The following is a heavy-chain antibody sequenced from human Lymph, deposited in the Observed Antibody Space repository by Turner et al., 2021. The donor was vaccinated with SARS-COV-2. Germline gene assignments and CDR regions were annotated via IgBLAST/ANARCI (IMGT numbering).Heavy chain of an antibody. Sequence: QVQLVQSGAEVKKTGASVKVSCKASGYTFTGYYMHWVRQAPGQVLECMGWINPNSGGTNYAQKFQCRVTMTRDTSISTAYMELSRLRSDDTAVYYCARSRDLQSMVRGVDPFDYWGQGTLVTVSS. J-gene: IGHJ4*02. CDR2: INPNSGGT. V-gene: IGHV1-2*02. CDR1: GYTFTGYY. CDR3: ARSRDLQSMVRGVDPFDY. D-gene: IGHD3-10*01.